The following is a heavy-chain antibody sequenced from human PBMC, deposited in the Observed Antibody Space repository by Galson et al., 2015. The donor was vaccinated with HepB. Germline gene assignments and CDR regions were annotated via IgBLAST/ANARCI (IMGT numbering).Heavy chain of an antibody. V-gene: IGHV3-30*04. D-gene: IGHD4-17*01. CDR3: ARERSDYGDYGNYYGMDV. Sequence: SLRLSCAASGFTFSSYAMHWVRQAPGKGLEWVAVISYDGSNKYYADSVKGRFTISRDNSKNTLYLQMNSLRAEDTAVYYCARERSDYGDYGNYYGMDVWGQGTTVTVSS. CDR1: GFTFSSYA. CDR2: ISYDGSNK. J-gene: IGHJ6*02.